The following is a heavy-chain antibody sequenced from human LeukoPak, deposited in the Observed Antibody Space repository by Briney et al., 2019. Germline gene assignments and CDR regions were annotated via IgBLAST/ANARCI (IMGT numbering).Heavy chain of an antibody. D-gene: IGHD1-1*01. CDR3: ARLTGTTGFDY. CDR1: GFPFSSYW. Sequence: GGSLRLSCAASGFPFSSYWMSWVRQAPGKGLEWVANIKQDGSDKYYVDSVKGRSTISRDNAKNSLYLQLNSLRADDTAVYYCARLTGTTGFDYWGQGTLVTVSS. V-gene: IGHV3-7*01. CDR2: IKQDGSDK. J-gene: IGHJ4*02.